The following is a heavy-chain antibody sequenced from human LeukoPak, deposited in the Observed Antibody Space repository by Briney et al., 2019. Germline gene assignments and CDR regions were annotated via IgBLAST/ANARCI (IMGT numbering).Heavy chain of an antibody. J-gene: IGHJ1*01. D-gene: IGHD2-15*01. CDR2: IKQDGSEK. V-gene: IGHV3-7*03. CDR3: ATARYCSGGSCHSYEYFQH. Sequence: GSLRLSCAASGFTFSSYWMSWVRQAPGKGLEWVANIKQDGSEKHYVDSVKGRFTISRDNAKNSLYLQMNSLRAEDTAVYYCATARYCSGGSCHSYEYFQHWGQGTLVTVSS. CDR1: GFTFSSYW.